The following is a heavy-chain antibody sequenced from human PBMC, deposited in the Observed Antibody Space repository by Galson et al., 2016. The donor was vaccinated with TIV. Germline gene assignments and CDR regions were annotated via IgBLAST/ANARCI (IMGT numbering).Heavy chain of an antibody. CDR2: IKSKPDGATT. D-gene: IGHD2-2*01. Sequence: SLRLSCAVSGFTFSNAWMTWVRQAPGRGLEWVGRIKSKPDGATTAYAAPVKGRFSISREDSKDTVYLQMNNLKTEDTALYFCTTDLGYCLTTSCSLGLDYWGQGTLVTVSS. CDR1: GFTFSNAW. CDR3: TTDLGYCLTTSCSLGLDY. J-gene: IGHJ4*02. V-gene: IGHV3-15*01.